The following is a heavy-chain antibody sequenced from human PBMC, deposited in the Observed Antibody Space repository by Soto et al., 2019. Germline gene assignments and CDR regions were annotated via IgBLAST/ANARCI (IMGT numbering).Heavy chain of an antibody. CDR3: ARDYYKYYDSSGYYRSPAY. J-gene: IGHJ4*02. Sequence: PGGSLRLSCAASGFTFSSYAMSWVRQAPGKGLEWVSAISGSGGSTYYADSVKGRFTISRDNSKNTFYLQMNSLRAEDTAVYYCARDYYKYYDSSGYYRSPAYWGQGTLVTSPQ. D-gene: IGHD3-22*01. CDR2: ISGSGGST. CDR1: GFTFSSYA. V-gene: IGHV3-23*01.